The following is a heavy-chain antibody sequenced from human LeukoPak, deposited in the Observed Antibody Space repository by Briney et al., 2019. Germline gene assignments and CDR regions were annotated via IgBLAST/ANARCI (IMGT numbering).Heavy chain of an antibody. D-gene: IGHD3-22*01. Sequence: TGGSLRLSCAASGFTFSSYGMHWVRQAPGKGLEWVAFIRYDGSNKYYADSAKGRFTISRDNSKNTLYLQMNSLRAEDTAVYYCAKAEYYYDSSGCDYWGQGTLVTVSS. V-gene: IGHV3-30*02. CDR2: IRYDGSNK. J-gene: IGHJ4*02. CDR3: AKAEYYYDSSGCDY. CDR1: GFTFSSYG.